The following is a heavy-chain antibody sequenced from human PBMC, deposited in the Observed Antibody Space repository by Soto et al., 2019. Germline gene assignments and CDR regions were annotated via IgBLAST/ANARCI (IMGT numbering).Heavy chain of an antibody. D-gene: IGHD1-26*01. V-gene: IGHV4-59*08. J-gene: IGHJ4*02. CDR1: GGSISSYY. Sequence: QVQLQESGPGLVKPSETLSLTCTVSGGSISSYYWSWIRHPPGKGLEWIGQIYYSGSTNYNPSIKSRVTISVDTSKNQFSLKLSSVTAADTDVYYCARQYGGSYADYWGQGTLVTVAS. CDR2: IYYSGST. CDR3: ARQYGGSYADY.